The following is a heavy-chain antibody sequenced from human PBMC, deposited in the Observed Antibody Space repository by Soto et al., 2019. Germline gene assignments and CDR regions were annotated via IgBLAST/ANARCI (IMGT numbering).Heavy chain of an antibody. CDR1: GVNFSNYS. D-gene: IGHD6-6*01. V-gene: IGHV3-30*04. CDR3: ARFRIAARINFDA. Sequence: GEALILSWTASGVNFSNYSMHWVRQAPGKGLEWLAVISYDGSRTHDADSVKDRFTISRDNSKKMLFLQMSGLRAEDTAVYYCARFRIAARINFDAWGQGTLVTVSS. J-gene: IGHJ4*02. CDR2: ISYDGSRT.